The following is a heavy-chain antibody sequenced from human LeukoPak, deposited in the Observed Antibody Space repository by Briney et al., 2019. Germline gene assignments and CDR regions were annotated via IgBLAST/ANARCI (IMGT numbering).Heavy chain of an antibody. Sequence: GRSLRLSCAASGFTFHDYAMHWVRQAPGKGLEWVSGISWNSGSIGYADSVKGRFTISRDNAKNSLYLQMNSLRAEDTALYYCAGFRVGATGIFDYWGQGTLVTVSS. V-gene: IGHV3-9*01. CDR3: AGFRVGATGIFDY. D-gene: IGHD1-26*01. CDR1: GFTFHDYA. CDR2: ISWNSGSI. J-gene: IGHJ4*02.